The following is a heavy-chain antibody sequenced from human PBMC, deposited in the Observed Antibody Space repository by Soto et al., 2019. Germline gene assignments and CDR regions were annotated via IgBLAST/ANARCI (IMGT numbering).Heavy chain of an antibody. CDR2: ISSSGSTI. V-gene: IGHV3-48*03. CDR3: ARESVIHAFGI. Sequence: GGSLRLSCAASGFTFSSYEMNWVRQAPGKGLEWVSYISSSGSTIYYADSVKGRFTISRDNAKNSLYLQMNSLRAEDTAVYYCARESVIHAFGIWGQGTMVTVSS. J-gene: IGHJ3*02. CDR1: GFTFSSYE.